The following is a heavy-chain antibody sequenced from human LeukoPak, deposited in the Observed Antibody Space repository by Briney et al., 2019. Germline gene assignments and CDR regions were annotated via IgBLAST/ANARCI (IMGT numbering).Heavy chain of an antibody. D-gene: IGHD1-7*01. CDR3: ARDPRIAAPRTSAFDP. Sequence: ASGKASCKASGYTLTGYYMHWVRQAPGQGLEWMGWINPMSGGTNYAQKFQARVTMPRDKSISTAYLEPSRLRSDDTAVYYCARDPRIAAPRTSAFDPSGQGGLLTVSS. CDR1: GYTLTGYY. CDR2: INPMSGGT. V-gene: IGHV1-2*02. J-gene: IGHJ5*02.